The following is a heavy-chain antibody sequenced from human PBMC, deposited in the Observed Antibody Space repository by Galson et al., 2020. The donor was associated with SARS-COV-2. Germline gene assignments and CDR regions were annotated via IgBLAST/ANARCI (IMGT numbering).Heavy chain of an antibody. J-gene: IGHJ5*02. CDR3: ARPDATGWFDP. CDR1: GDSIASSNYY. Sequence: SETLSLTCTVSGDSIASSNYYWGCIRQPPGKGLEWIGYISYSGSTYYNPSLNSRVTISVDTSKNQFSLKLTSVTAADTGVYFCARPDATGWFDPWGQGTLVTVSS. CDR2: ISYSGST. D-gene: IGHD2-2*01. V-gene: IGHV4-39*01.